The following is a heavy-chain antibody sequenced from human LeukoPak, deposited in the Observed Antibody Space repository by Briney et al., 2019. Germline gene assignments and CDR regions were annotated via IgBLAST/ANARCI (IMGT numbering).Heavy chain of an antibody. CDR3: ASSFDRDSSGYDRPPGY. D-gene: IGHD3-22*01. CDR1: GFTVSSNY. J-gene: IGHJ4*02. V-gene: IGHV3-53*05. CDR2: IYTDDATCCADGTT. Sequence: GGSLRLSCSASGFTVSSNYMSWVRQAPGKGLEWVSVIYTDDATCCADGTTFYADSVKGRFTIFRDSSKNTMYLQMNSLRGDDAAVYYCASSFDRDSSGYDRPPGYWGQGTVVTVSS.